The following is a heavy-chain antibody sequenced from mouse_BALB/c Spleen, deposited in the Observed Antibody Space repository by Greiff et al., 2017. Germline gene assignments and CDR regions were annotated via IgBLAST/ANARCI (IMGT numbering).Heavy chain of an antibody. Sequence: VKLKQPGAELVKPGASVKLSCKASGYTFTSYYMYWVKQRPGQGLEWIGGINPSNGGTNFNEKFKSKATLTVDKSSSTAYMQLSSLTSEDSAVYYCTRGGGGFDVWGAGTTVTVSS. D-gene: IGHD1-1*02. CDR2: INPSNGGT. CDR1: GYTFTSYY. CDR3: TRGGGGFDV. J-gene: IGHJ1*01. V-gene: IGHV1S81*02.